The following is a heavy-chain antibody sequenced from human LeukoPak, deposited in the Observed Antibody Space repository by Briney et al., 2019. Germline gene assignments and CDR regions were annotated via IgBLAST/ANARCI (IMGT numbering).Heavy chain of an antibody. CDR3: AKDRNYYYYDSSGYRYFDY. J-gene: IGHJ4*02. CDR1: GFTFSSYA. D-gene: IGHD3-22*01. CDR2: ISYDGSNK. V-gene: IGHV3-30-3*01. Sequence: GRSLRLSCAASGFTFSSYAMHWVRQAPGKGLEWVAVISYDGSNKYYADSVKGRFTISRDNSKNTLYLQMNSLRAEDTAVYYCAKDRNYYYYDSSGYRYFDYWGQGTLVTVSS.